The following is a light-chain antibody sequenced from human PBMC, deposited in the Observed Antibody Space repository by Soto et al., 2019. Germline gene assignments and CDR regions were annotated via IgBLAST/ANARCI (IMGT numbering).Light chain of an antibody. CDR3: QQYSDSPIT. CDR2: GAS. Sequence: EIVMTQSPATLSVSPGERATLSCRASQSVGNNLAWYQQRPGQAPRLLSHGASARPSGVPARFSGSGSGTDFTLTIISLQSEDVAVYFCQQYSDSPITFGPGTTVDLK. J-gene: IGKJ3*01. CDR1: QSVGNN. V-gene: IGKV3-15*01.